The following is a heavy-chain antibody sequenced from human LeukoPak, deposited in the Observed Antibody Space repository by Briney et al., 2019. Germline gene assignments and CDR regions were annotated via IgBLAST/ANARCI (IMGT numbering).Heavy chain of an antibody. CDR3: AKDWGLASPYYFMDV. CDR2: IWYDGSYE. CDR1: GFTFSTYG. D-gene: IGHD6-13*01. J-gene: IGHJ6*03. V-gene: IGHV3-33*06. Sequence: GGSQRLSCAASGFTFSTYGMHWVRQAPGKGLEWVTLIWYDGSYENYADSVKGRFTISRDNSKNTLFLQMNSLRAEDTAVYYCAKDWGLASPYYFMDVWGKGTTVTVSS.